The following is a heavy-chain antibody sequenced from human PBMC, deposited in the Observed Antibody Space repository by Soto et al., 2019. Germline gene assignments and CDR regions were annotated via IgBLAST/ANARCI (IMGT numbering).Heavy chain of an antibody. V-gene: IGHV1-69*06. J-gene: IGHJ6*02. Sequence: QVQLVQSGAEVKKPGSSVKVSCKASGGTFSSYAISWVRQAPGQGLEWMGGIIPILGTANYAQKFQGRVTLNVDKSTCTAYLELSSLRAEDTAVYYCARRHNGGYDFPPLGHYYYYGMDVLGQGTTVTVSS. D-gene: IGHD5-12*01. CDR1: GGTFSSYA. CDR2: IIPILGTA. CDR3: ARRHNGGYDFPPLGHYYYYGMDV.